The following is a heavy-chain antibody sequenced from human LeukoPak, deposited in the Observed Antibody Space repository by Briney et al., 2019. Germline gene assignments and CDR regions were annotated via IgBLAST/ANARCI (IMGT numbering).Heavy chain of an antibody. V-gene: IGHV4-34*01. Sequence: SETLSLTCAVYGGSFSGYYWSWIRQPPGKGLEWIGEINHSGSTNYNPSLKSRVTISVDTSKNQFPLKLSSVTAADTAVYYCASPCGGDCYSGDDAFDIWGQGTMVTVSS. J-gene: IGHJ3*02. D-gene: IGHD2-21*02. CDR1: GGSFSGYY. CDR2: INHSGST. CDR3: ASPCGGDCYSGDDAFDI.